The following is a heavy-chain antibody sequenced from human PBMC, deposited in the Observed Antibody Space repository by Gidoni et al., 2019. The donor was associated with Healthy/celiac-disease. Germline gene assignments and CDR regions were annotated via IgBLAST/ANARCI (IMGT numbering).Heavy chain of an antibody. Sequence: EVQLVESGGGLVKPGGSLRLSCAASGFTFSNAWMSWVRQAPGKGLEWVGRIKSKTDGGTTDYAAPVKGRFTISRDDSKNTLYLQMNSLKTEDTAVYYCTTDFLDTAMVRGGYYYYYYGMDVWGQGTTVTVSS. J-gene: IGHJ6*02. V-gene: IGHV3-15*01. CDR3: TTDFLDTAMVRGGYYYYYYGMDV. CDR2: IKSKTDGGTT. D-gene: IGHD5-18*01. CDR1: GFTFSNAW.